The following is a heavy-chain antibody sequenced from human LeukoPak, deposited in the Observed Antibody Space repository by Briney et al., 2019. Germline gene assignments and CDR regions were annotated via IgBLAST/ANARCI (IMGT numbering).Heavy chain of an antibody. J-gene: IGHJ5*02. Sequence: ASVKVSCKASGYTFSSYGISWVRQAPGQGLEWMGWISAYYGNTNYAQMLQGRVTMTTDTSTSTAYMEVRSLRSDDTAMYYCARDVGDIVTIPAAISVPWGQGTLVTVSS. V-gene: IGHV1-18*01. CDR2: ISAYYGNT. CDR1: GYTFSSYG. CDR3: ARDVGDIVTIPAAISVP. D-gene: IGHD2-2*01.